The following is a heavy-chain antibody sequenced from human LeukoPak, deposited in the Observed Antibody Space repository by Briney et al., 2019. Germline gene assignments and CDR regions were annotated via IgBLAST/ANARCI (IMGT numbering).Heavy chain of an antibody. Sequence: SETLSLTRTVSGGSISSSSYYWGWIRQPPGKGLEWIGSIYYSGSTYYNPSLKSRVTISVDTSKNQFSLKLSSVTAADTAVYYCARGGSYSGSYYSYWGQGTLVTVSS. D-gene: IGHD1-26*01. CDR1: GGSISSSSYY. J-gene: IGHJ4*02. CDR3: ARGGSYSGSYYSY. CDR2: IYYSGST. V-gene: IGHV4-39*07.